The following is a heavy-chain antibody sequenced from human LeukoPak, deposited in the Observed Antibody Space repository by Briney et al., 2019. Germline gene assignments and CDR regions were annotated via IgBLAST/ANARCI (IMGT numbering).Heavy chain of an antibody. CDR1: GFPFSSYS. Sequence: GGSLELSCAASGFPFSSYSMNWVRQAPGKGLEWVSSISSSSSYIYYADSVKGRFTISRDNAKNSLYLQMNSLGAEDTAVYYCARGHPFEVWSVRYYDSSGYYDYWGQGTLVTVSS. J-gene: IGHJ4*02. CDR2: ISSSSSYI. D-gene: IGHD3-22*01. V-gene: IGHV3-21*01. CDR3: ARGHPFEVWSVRYYDSSGYYDY.